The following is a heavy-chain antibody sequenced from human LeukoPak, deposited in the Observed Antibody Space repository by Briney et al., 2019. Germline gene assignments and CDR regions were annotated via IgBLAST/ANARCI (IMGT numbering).Heavy chain of an antibody. CDR2: IYYSGST. J-gene: IGHJ5*02. D-gene: IGHD4-11*01. Sequence: PSETLSLTCSVSGGSISSSSDYWRWIRQPPGKGLEWIGSIYYSGSTYYSSSLKSRVTISVDMSKNQFSLKLSTVPAADTAVYYCARQHMTTLNWFDPWGQGTLVTVSS. CDR1: GGSISSSSDY. CDR3: ARQHMTTLNWFDP. V-gene: IGHV4-39*01.